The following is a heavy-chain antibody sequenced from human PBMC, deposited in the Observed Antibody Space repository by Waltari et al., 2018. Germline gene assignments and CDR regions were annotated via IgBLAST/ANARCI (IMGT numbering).Heavy chain of an antibody. CDR1: GFTFSSYA. D-gene: IGHD3-3*01. CDR2: IRGSGGST. Sequence: EVQLVESGGGLVQPGGSLRLSCAASGFTFSSYAMSWVRQAPGEGLGWVSAIRGSGGSTHYADSVKGRFTISRDNSKNTLYLQMNSLRAEDTAVYYCAKASGDFWSGYYFDYWGQGTLVTVSS. V-gene: IGHV3-23*04. J-gene: IGHJ4*02. CDR3: AKASGDFWSGYYFDY.